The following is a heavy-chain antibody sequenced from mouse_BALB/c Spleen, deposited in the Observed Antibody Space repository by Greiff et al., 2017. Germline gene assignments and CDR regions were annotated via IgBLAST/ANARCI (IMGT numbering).Heavy chain of an antibody. CDR1: GFSLTSYG. D-gene: IGHD1-1*01. V-gene: IGHV2-9*02. J-gene: IGHJ1*01. CDR3: ARAYGSSYGYFDV. Sequence: VQLQESGPGLVAPSQSLSITCTVSGFSLTSYGVHWVRQPPGKGLEWLGVIWAGGSTNYNSALMSRLSISKDNSKSQVFLKMNSLQTDDTAMYYCARAYGSSYGYFDVWGAGTTVTVSS. CDR2: IWAGGST.